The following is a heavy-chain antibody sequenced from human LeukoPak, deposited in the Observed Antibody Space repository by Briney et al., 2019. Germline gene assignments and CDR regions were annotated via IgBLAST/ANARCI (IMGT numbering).Heavy chain of an antibody. Sequence: SETLSLTCTVSGGSISTYYWSWIRQPPGKGLEWIGSMYYSGSTNYKPSLKSRVTILVDTSRNQLSLRMSSVTAADTAVYYCARPYRSGWSGSFDYWGQGTLVTVSS. CDR2: MYYSGST. J-gene: IGHJ4*02. CDR3: ARPYRSGWSGSFDY. CDR1: GGSISTYY. D-gene: IGHD6-19*01. V-gene: IGHV4-59*01.